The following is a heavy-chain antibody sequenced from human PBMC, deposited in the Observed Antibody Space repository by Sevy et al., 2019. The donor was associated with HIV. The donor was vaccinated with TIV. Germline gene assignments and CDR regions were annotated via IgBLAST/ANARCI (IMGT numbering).Heavy chain of an antibody. CDR3: ARERGSNILTLGLDF. J-gene: IGHJ4*02. CDR1: AGSISSDSYF. CDR2: IHASGST. D-gene: IGHD3-9*01. V-gene: IGHV4-61*02. Sequence: SETLSLTCTVSAGSISSDSYFWDWIRQPAGKGLEWIGRIHASGSTIYNPSLKSRVTMSVVKSKSQFSLRLTSVTAADSAVYFCARERGSNILTLGLDFWGQGSLVTVSS.